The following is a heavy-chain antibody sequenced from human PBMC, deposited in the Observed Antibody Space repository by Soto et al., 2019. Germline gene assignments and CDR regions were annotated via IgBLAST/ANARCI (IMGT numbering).Heavy chain of an antibody. CDR1: GYTFTRNW. CDR3: ATPGGRDFNAFDV. D-gene: IGHD2-21*02. V-gene: IGHV5-51*01. J-gene: IGHJ3*01. CDR2: IFPIDSDT. Sequence: GESLKISCKGSGYTFTRNWIGWVRQMPGKGLEWMGIIFPIDSDTRYSPSSQGQVTISADTPIRTAYLQWSSLKALDTAIYYCATPGGRDFNAFDVWGQGTMVTV.